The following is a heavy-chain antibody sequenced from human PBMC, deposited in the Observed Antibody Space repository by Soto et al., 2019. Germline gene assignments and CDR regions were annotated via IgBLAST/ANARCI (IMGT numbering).Heavy chain of an antibody. Sequence: QRQLQESASGLVKPSQTLSLTCAVSGGSISSGGYSWSWIRQPPGKGLEWIGYIYHSGSTYYNPSLKTQVTISVHRSKNQFSLKLSSLTAADTAVYYCATIPSPWGQGTLVTVSS. D-gene: IGHD2-21*01. CDR2: IYHSGST. V-gene: IGHV4-30-2*01. CDR1: GGSISSGGYS. J-gene: IGHJ5*02. CDR3: ATIPSP.